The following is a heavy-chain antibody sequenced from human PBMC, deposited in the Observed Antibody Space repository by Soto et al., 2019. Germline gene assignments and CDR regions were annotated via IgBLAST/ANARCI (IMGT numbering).Heavy chain of an antibody. D-gene: IGHD4-17*01. Sequence: EVQLLESGGGLVQPGGSLRLSCAASGFTFSSYAMSWVRQAPGKGLEWVSAISGSGGSTYYADSVQGRFTISRDNSKNPLYLQMTSLRAEDTAVYYCAKTSDGDYYPRWFDPWGQGTLVTVSS. CDR2: ISGSGGST. V-gene: IGHV3-23*01. CDR3: AKTSDGDYYPRWFDP. J-gene: IGHJ5*02. CDR1: GFTFSSYA.